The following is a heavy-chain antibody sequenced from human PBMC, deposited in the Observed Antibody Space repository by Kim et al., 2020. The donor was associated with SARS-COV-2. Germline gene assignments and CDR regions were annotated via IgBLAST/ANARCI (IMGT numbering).Heavy chain of an antibody. CDR2: INHSGST. J-gene: IGHJ2*01. D-gene: IGHD3-16*01. Sequence: SETLSLTCAVYGGSFSGYYWSWIRQPPGKGLEWIGEINHSGSTNYNPSLKSRVTISVDTSKNQFSLKLSSVTAADTAVYYCARGVSGAYWYFDLWGRGTLVTVSS. V-gene: IGHV4-34*01. CDR1: GGSFSGYY. CDR3: ARGVSGAYWYFDL.